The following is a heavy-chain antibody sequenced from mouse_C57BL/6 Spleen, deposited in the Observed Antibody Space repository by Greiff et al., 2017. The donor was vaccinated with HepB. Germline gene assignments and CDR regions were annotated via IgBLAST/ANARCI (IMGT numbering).Heavy chain of an antibody. CDR3: TTSVVATDY. V-gene: IGHV14-4*01. D-gene: IGHD1-1*01. J-gene: IGHJ2*01. CDR2: IDPENGDT. Sequence: EVKLMESGAELVRPGASVKLSCTASGFNIKDDYMHWVKQRPEQGLEWIGWIDPENGDTEHASKFQGKATITADTSSNTAYLQLSSLTSEDTAVYYCTTSVVATDYWGQGTTLTVSS. CDR1: GFNIKDDY.